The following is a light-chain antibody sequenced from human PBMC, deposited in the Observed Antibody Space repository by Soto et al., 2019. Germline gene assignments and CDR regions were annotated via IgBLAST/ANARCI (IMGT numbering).Light chain of an antibody. CDR2: AAS. J-gene: IGKJ5*01. CDR3: QQLKSNLIT. V-gene: IGKV1-39*01. CDR1: QSISSY. Sequence: DIQMTQSPSSLSASVVDRFTITFLASQSISSYLNLYQQKPGKAPKLLIYAASSSQSGVPSRFSGSGSGTEFTLTISSLQPEDFATYYCQQLKSNLITFGQGTRLEIK.